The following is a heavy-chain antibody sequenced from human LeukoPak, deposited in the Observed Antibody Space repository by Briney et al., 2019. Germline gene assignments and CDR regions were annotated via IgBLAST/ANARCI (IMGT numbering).Heavy chain of an antibody. D-gene: IGHD2-2*01. CDR3: ARGPAAIPARFDP. CDR1: GYTFTDYY. Sequence: ASVKVSCKASGYTFTDYYMHWVRQAPGQGLEWMVWINPDSGGTNYAQKFRGRVTMTRDTSISTAYMELSRLRSDDTAVYYCARGPAAIPARFDPWGQGTLVTVSS. V-gene: IGHV1-2*02. CDR2: INPDSGGT. J-gene: IGHJ5*02.